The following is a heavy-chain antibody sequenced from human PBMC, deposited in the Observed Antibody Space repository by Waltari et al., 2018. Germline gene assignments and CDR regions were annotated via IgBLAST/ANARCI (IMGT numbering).Heavy chain of an antibody. CDR2: IWYEGSNK. J-gene: IGHJ5*02. CDR1: GFTFSSYG. CDR3: ARDPAVLMTQGGWFDP. V-gene: IGHV3-33*01. Sequence: QVQLVESGGGVVQPGRSLRLSCAASGFTFSSYGMLWVRQAPGQGLEWVAVIWYEGSNKYYADSVKGRFTISRDNSKNTLYLQMNSLRAEDTAVYYCARDPAVLMTQGGWFDPWGQGTLVTVSS. D-gene: IGHD2-15*01.